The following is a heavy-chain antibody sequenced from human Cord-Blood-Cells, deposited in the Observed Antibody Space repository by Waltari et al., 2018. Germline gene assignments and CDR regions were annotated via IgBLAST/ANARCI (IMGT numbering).Heavy chain of an antibody. J-gene: IGHJ4*02. D-gene: IGHD3-9*01. Sequence: QVQLVQPGAEVKKPGASVKVSCKVSGSTLTELSMPGLCPAPAKGLEWLGGFAPEDGETIYEQKFQGRVTMTEDTSTDTAYMELSSLRSEDTAVYYCATDLSGLDDSLTGYYDYWGQGTLVTVSS. CDR3: ATDLSGLDDSLTGYYDY. V-gene: IGHV1-24*01. CDR1: GSTLTELS. CDR2: FAPEDGET.